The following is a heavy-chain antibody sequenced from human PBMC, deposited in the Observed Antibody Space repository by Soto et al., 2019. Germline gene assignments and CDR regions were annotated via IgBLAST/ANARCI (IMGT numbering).Heavy chain of an antibody. CDR1: GGSISSGDYY. CDR3: ARGKGHYYGSGSYYFDY. V-gene: IGHV4-30-4*01. Sequence: LSLTCTVSGGSISSGDYYWSWIRQPPGKGLEWIGYIYYSGSTYYNPSLKSRVTISVDTSKNQFSLKLSSVTAADTAVYYCARGKGHYYGSGSYYFDYWGQGTLVTVSS. D-gene: IGHD3-10*01. CDR2: IYYSGST. J-gene: IGHJ4*02.